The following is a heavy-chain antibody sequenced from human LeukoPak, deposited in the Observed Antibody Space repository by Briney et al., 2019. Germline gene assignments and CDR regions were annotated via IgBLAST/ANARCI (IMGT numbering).Heavy chain of an antibody. J-gene: IGHJ6*02. CDR3: TRDYSYAMAV. CDR2: INSDGSST. V-gene: IGHV3-74*01. D-gene: IGHD2-21*01. Sequence: GGSLRLSCAASGFTFSSAWMHWVRQTPGKGLVWVSRINSDGSSTDYADSVKGRFTISRDDAKNMVNLQMNSLRAEDTAIYYCTRDYSYAMAVWGQGTTVTVSS. CDR1: GFTFSSAW.